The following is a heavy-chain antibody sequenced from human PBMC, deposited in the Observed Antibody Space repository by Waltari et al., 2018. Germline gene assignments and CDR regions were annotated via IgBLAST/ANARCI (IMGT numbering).Heavy chain of an antibody. J-gene: IGHJ4*02. CDR3: TFSTTHDY. D-gene: IGHD1-26*01. V-gene: IGHV3-33*03. CDR1: GFFFRNYG. Sequence: QVQLVESGGGVVQPGNSLRLSCAAAGFFFRNYGMHWVRQAPGKGLEWVGVIWHDGSNQYYAESVKGRFTISRDNSKNTLYLQLSSLRVEDTGVYYCTFSTTHDYWGQGTLVTVSS. CDR2: IWHDGSNQ.